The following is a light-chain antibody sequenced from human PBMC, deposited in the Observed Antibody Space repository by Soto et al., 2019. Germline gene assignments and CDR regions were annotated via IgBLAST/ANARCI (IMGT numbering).Light chain of an antibody. V-gene: IGKV1-39*01. CDR1: LTVSIY. CDR2: TAS. Sequence: DIQMTQSPSSLAASVGDRVTITCRASLTVSIYVHWYQQKPGIDPSLVMFTASTLPSGVPSRFSGSGSATDFTLTISSLQPEDFATYYCQQSYSTPYTFGQGTKVQIK. J-gene: IGKJ2*01. CDR3: QQSYSTPYT.